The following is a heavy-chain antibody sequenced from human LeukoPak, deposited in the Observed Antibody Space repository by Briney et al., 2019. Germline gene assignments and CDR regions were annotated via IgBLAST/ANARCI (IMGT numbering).Heavy chain of an antibody. CDR1: GFTFSSYA. CDR2: IGGSGGGT. Sequence: GGSLRLSCAASGFTFSSYAMSWVRQAPGKGLEWVSVIGGSGGGTHYADSVKGRFTISRDNSKNTLYLQMNSLRAEDTAVYYCAKSVNPDAFDIWGQGTMVTVSS. J-gene: IGHJ3*02. V-gene: IGHV3-23*01. CDR3: AKSVNPDAFDI. D-gene: IGHD1-14*01.